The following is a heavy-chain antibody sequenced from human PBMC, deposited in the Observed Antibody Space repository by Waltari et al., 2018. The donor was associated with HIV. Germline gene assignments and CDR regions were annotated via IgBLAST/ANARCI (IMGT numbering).Heavy chain of an antibody. CDR3: SRHDYYESGGYYPADY. V-gene: IGHV3-73*02. Sequence: EVQLVESGGGLVQPGGSLKLSCAASGFTFSGSTMHWVRQASGKGLEWVGRILSKANSYATAYATSMKGRFTISRDDSKNTAYLQMNSLKSDDTAVYYCSRHDYYESGGYYPADYWGQGTLVTVSS. D-gene: IGHD3-22*01. CDR1: GFTFSGST. CDR2: ILSKANSYAT. J-gene: IGHJ4*02.